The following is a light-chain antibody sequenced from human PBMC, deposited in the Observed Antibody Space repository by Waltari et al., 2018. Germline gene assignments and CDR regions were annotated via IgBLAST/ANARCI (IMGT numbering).Light chain of an antibody. Sequence: QSVLTQPPSASGTPGQRVTISCSGSSSNIGSHSVNWYQQFPGTAPKLLMYSNDQRPSGVSDRFSGSKSGTSASLAISGLQSEDEADYFCAARDDSLSGQVFGGGTKLTVL. CDR3: AARDDSLSGQV. CDR1: SSNIGSHS. V-gene: IGLV1-44*01. J-gene: IGLJ3*02. CDR2: SND.